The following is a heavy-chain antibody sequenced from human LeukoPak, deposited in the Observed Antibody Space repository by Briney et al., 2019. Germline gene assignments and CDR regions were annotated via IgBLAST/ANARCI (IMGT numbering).Heavy chain of an antibody. D-gene: IGHD6-13*01. V-gene: IGHV4-59*01. CDR1: GGSISIYY. CDR2: IHQSGST. CDR3: AREYSSFDY. Sequence: SETLSLTCTVSGGSISIYYWSWIRQPPGEGLEWIGYIHQSGSTDYNPSLKSRVTISVDTSKNQLSLDLTSATAADTAVYYCAREYSSFDYWGQGILVTVSS. J-gene: IGHJ4*02.